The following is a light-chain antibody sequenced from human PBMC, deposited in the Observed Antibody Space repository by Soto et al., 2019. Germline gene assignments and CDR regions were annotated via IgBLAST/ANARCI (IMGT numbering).Light chain of an antibody. CDR2: GES. CDR1: QSVSNN. V-gene: IGKV3-15*01. J-gene: IGKJ1*01. Sequence: EIVMTQSPATLSVSPGERATLSCWASQSVSNNLAWYQQKPGQAPRLLIYGESTRATGIPARFSGSGSGTEFTLTISSLQSEDFAIYYCQQYNDWPPWTFGQGTKVEIK. CDR3: QQYNDWPPWT.